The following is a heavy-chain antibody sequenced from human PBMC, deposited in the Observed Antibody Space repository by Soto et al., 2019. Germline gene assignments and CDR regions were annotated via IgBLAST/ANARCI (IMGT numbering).Heavy chain of an antibody. J-gene: IGHJ4*02. Sequence: QVQLQQWGAGLLKPSETLSLTCAVYGGSFSGYYWSWIRQPPGKGLERIGEINHSGSTNYNPSLKSRVTISVDTSKNQFSLKLSSVTAADTAVYYCAATLAYCGGDCYSAFDYWGQGTLVTVSS. V-gene: IGHV4-34*01. CDR2: INHSGST. CDR1: GGSFSGYY. D-gene: IGHD2-21*02. CDR3: AATLAYCGGDCYSAFDY.